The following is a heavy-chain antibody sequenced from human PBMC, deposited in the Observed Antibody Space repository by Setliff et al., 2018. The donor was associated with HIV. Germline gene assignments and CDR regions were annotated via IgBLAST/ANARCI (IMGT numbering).Heavy chain of an antibody. D-gene: IGHD3-10*01. Sequence: ASVKVSCKASGDSFDTYSMNWVRQATGQGLEWMGWMNPNSGDTGYAQKFQDRVTMTRNTSISTAYMELSSLRFEDTAVYYCARGRSLVRGSGSPEYYYMDVWGKGTTVTVSS. CDR1: GDSFDTYS. J-gene: IGHJ6*03. CDR2: MNPNSGDT. CDR3: ARGRSLVRGSGSPEYYYMDV. V-gene: IGHV1-8*02.